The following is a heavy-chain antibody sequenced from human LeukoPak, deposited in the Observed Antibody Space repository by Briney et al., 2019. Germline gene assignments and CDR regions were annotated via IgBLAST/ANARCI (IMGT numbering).Heavy chain of an antibody. D-gene: IGHD4/OR15-4a*01. V-gene: IGHV3-9*01. J-gene: IGHJ3*02. CDR2: ITWNSNYL. CDR1: GFSFDNHA. CDR3: ARSDYGQDDAFDI. Sequence: PGRSLRLSCEASGFSFDNHAMHWVRQAPGKGLEWVSGITWNSNYLAYADSVKGRFTISRDNSNNTLSVQMNSLRPEDTAVYYCARSDYGQDDAFDIWGQGAMVTVSS.